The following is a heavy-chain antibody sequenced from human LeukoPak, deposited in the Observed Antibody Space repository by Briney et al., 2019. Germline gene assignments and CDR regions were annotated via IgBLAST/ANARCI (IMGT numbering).Heavy chain of an antibody. CDR2: INPNSGGT. Sequence: ASVKVSCKASGYTFTGYYMHRVRQAPGQGFEWMGRINPNSGGTNYAQKFQGRVTMTRDTSISTAYMELSRLRSDDTAVYYCARPCSSTSCQFYDAFDIWGQGTMVTVSS. D-gene: IGHD2-2*01. J-gene: IGHJ3*02. V-gene: IGHV1-2*06. CDR3: ARPCSSTSCQFYDAFDI. CDR1: GYTFTGYY.